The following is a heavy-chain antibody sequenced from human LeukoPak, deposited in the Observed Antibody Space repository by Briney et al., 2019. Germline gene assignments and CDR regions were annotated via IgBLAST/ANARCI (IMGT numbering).Heavy chain of an antibody. V-gene: IGHV3-30*02. J-gene: IGHJ4*02. CDR3: AKDGGAGDIVVVPAAIFADY. D-gene: IGHD2-2*02. Sequence: GGSLRLSCAASGFPFSGYGMHWVRQAPGKGLEWVAFIQYDGSNKYYADSVKGRFTISRDNSKNTLYLQMNSLRAEDRAVYYCAKDGGAGDIVVVPAAIFADYWGQGTLVTVSS. CDR1: GFPFSGYG. CDR2: IQYDGSNK.